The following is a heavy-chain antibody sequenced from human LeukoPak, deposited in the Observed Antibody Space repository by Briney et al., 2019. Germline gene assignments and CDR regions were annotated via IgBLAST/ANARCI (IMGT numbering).Heavy chain of an antibody. CDR3: ARLNSLTGYSFFDY. J-gene: IGHJ4*02. CDR1: GGSISSSSYY. Sequence: SETLSLTCTVSGGSISSSSYYWGWVRQPPGKGLEWVGRIYYLGSTDYNASLRSRVTISVDTSQKQFSLRLTSVTAADTAVYYCARLNSLTGYSFFDYWGRGILVTVSS. CDR2: IYYLGST. D-gene: IGHD3-9*01. V-gene: IGHV4-39*01.